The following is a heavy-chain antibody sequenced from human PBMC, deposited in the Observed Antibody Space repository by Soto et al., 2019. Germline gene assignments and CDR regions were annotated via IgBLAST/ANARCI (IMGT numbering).Heavy chain of an antibody. CDR2: ISYDGSKD. CDR1: GFTFSNYA. V-gene: IGHV3-30-3*01. D-gene: IGHD3-9*01. CDR3: ARERTGYYPQH. Sequence: GXSLRLSCPASGFTFSNYAMHWVRQAPGKGLEWVALISYDGSKDSYAAVAKGRFTISRDDSKNTLYLQMNSLTTEDTAVYYCARERTGYYPQHWGQGTLVTVSS. J-gene: IGHJ1*01.